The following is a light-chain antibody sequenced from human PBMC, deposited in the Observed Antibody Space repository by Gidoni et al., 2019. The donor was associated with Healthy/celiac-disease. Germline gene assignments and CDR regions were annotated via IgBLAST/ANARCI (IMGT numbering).Light chain of an antibody. CDR1: QSIISW. CDR2: KAS. J-gene: IGKJ1*01. Sequence: DIQMTQSPSPLSSSVGDRVTITCRASQSIISWLAWYQQKPGTAPKLLIYKASSLESGLPSRFSGSGSGEEFTLIISSLQPDDFATYYCQQYNSYWTFGQGTKVEIK. CDR3: QQYNSYWT. V-gene: IGKV1-5*03.